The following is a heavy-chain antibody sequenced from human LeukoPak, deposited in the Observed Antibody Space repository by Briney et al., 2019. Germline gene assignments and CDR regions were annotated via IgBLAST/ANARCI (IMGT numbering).Heavy chain of an antibody. Sequence: SETLSLTCAVYGGSSSGYYWSWIRQPPGKGLEWIGEINHSGSTNYNPSLKSRVTISVDTSKNQFSLKLSSVTAADTAVYYCARRRVGATRYFDYWGQGTLVTVSS. D-gene: IGHD1-26*01. CDR2: INHSGST. CDR3: ARRRVGATRYFDY. J-gene: IGHJ4*02. CDR1: GGSSSGYY. V-gene: IGHV4-34*01.